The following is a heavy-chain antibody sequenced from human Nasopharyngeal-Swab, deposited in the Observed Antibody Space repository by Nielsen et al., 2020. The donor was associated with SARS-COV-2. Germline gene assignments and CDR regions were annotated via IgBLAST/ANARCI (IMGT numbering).Heavy chain of an antibody. CDR2: ISYDGSNK. D-gene: IGHD5-18*01. V-gene: IGHV3-30*18. CDR3: AKDWGYKSDYYYYMDV. Sequence: GGSLRLSCAASGFTFSSYGMHWVRQAPGKGLEWVAVISYDGSNKYYADSVKGRFTISRDNSKNTLYLQMNSLRVEDTAVYYCAKDWGYKSDYYYYMDVWGKGTTVTVSS. J-gene: IGHJ6*03. CDR1: GFTFSSYG.